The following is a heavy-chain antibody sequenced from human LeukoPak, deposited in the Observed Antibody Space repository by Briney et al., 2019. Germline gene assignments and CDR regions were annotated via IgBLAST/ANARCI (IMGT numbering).Heavy chain of an antibody. CDR3: ARDLITFGGVIANDAFDI. Sequence: SETLSLTCAVYGGSFSGYYWSWIRQPPGKGLEWIGEINHSGSTNYNPSLKSRVTISVDTSKNQFSLKLSSVTAADTAVYYCARDLITFGGVIANDAFDIWGQGTMVTVSS. D-gene: IGHD3-16*02. CDR1: GGSFSGYY. CDR2: INHSGST. V-gene: IGHV4-34*01. J-gene: IGHJ3*02.